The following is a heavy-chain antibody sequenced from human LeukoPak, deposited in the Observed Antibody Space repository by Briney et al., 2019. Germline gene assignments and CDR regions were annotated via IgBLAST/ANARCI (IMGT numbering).Heavy chain of an antibody. CDR2: ISSSSNHI. D-gene: IGHD2-15*01. V-gene: IGHV3-21*01. Sequence: GGSLRLSCAASGFTFSSYSMNWVRQAPGKGLEWVLSISSSSNHIYYADSMKGRFTISRDNPKNSLYLKMNSLRAEDTAVYYCASGPYCSGGSCYIAEYFQHWGQGTLVTVSS. CDR1: GFTFSSYS. J-gene: IGHJ1*01. CDR3: ASGPYCSGGSCYIAEYFQH.